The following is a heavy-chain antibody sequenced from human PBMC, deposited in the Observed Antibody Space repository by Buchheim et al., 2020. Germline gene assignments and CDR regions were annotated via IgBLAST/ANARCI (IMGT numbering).Heavy chain of an antibody. V-gene: IGHV3-30*04. D-gene: IGHD3-10*02. CDR2: ISHNGKNI. CDR3: AYSVLGDLFAAFDG. J-gene: IGHJ4*02. CDR1: GFTFRASS. Sequence: QVQLVASGGGVVHPGGSLRLSCVGSGFTFRASSMHWVRQPPGKGLEWVTLISHNGKNIYYVDSVRGRFSVSRDNSRNTLFLQMENLRPEDTAFYYCAYSVLGDLFAAFDGRGQGT.